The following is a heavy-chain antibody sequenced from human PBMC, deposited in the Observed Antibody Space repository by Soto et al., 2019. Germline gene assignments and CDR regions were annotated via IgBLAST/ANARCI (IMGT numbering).Heavy chain of an antibody. CDR2: ISPSGGGT. J-gene: IGHJ6*02. D-gene: IGHD1-26*01. CDR1: GFTFSNFA. V-gene: IGHV3-23*01. Sequence: GGSLRLSCAASGFTFSNFAMIWVRQAPGKGLEWVSGISPSGGGTQYADSVKGRFTISRDNSRNTLNLQMNSVRAEDTAVYYCASDLVGASDSYGLDVWGQGTPVTVSS. CDR3: ASDLVGASDSYGLDV.